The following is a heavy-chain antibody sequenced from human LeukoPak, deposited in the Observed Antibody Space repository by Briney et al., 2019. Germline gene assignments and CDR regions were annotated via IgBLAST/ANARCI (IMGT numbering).Heavy chain of an antibody. V-gene: IGHV3-64D*06. CDR2: ISSNGDNT. J-gene: IGHJ4*02. CDR1: GFTFSTYV. Sequence: GGSLRLPCSVSGFTFSTYVMRWVRQAPGKGLEYVSAISSNGDNTYYADSVKGRFTISRDNSKNTLYLQMSSLRADDTAVYYCVRGTGYWGQGTLVTVSS. CDR3: VRGTGY.